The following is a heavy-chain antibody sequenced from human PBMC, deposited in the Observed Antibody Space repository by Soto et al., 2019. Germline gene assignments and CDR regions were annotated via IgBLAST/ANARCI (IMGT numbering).Heavy chain of an antibody. CDR1: GYTFTSYA. Sequence: QVQLVQSGAEVKKPGASVKVSCKASGYTFTSYAMHWVRQAPGQRLEWMGWINAGNGKTKYSQKFQGRCTLTRDTSGSTAYMEVSSLRSEDTAVYYCGRVGSGLYRQPLFFFDYWGQGTLVTVSS. D-gene: IGHD6-19*01. V-gene: IGHV1-3*01. J-gene: IGHJ4*02. CDR2: INAGNGKT. CDR3: GRVGSGLYRQPLFFFDY.